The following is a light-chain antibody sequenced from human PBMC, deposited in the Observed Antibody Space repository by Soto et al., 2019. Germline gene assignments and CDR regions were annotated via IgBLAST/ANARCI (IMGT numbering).Light chain of an antibody. J-gene: IGKJ2*01. CDR2: DAS. CDR1: QSINTF. Sequence: EVLLTQSPATLSVSPGESVTLSCRASQSINTFLAWYQQKPGQAPRLLIYDASYRAAGIPARFSGRGSGTDFTLTITGLQPEDFAVYFCQQRDDLYTFGQGTKLQIK. CDR3: QQRDDLYT. V-gene: IGKV3-11*01.